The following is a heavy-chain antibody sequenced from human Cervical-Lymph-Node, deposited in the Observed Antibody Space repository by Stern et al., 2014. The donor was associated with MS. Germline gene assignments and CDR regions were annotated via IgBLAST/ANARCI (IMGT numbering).Heavy chain of an antibody. D-gene: IGHD3-10*01. Sequence: VQLVESGGGVVLPGRSLSLSCVASGFTFSTYAMHWVRQAPGKGLEWVALVSYDGTQRNSTDSVKARCTISRDNSKNTLYLHMNSLRDEDTAVYFCARGGRGVGLEYWGQGALVTVSS. CDR2: VSYDGTQR. CDR1: GFTFSTYA. CDR3: ARGGRGVGLEY. V-gene: IGHV3-30-3*01. J-gene: IGHJ4*02.